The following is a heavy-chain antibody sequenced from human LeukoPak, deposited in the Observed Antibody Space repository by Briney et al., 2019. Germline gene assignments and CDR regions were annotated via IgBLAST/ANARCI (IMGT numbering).Heavy chain of an antibody. CDR3: TRGVTSAHIDY. Sequence: NPGGSLRLSCAASGLTFSSYSMNWFRQAPGKGLEWVGFIRSKAYGGTTEYAASVKGRFTISRDDSKSIAYLQMNSLKTEDTAVHYCTRGVTSAHIDYWGQGTLVTVSS. J-gene: IGHJ4*02. CDR1: GLTFSSYS. D-gene: IGHD3-10*01. V-gene: IGHV3-49*05. CDR2: IRSKAYGGTT.